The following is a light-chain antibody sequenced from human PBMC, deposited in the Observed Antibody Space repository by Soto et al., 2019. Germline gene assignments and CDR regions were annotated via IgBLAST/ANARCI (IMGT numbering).Light chain of an antibody. V-gene: IGLV1-47*02. J-gene: IGLJ2*01. CDR2: SNN. Sequence: QSVLTQPPSASGTPGQRVTISCSGSSSNIGSTSVYWYQQLPGTAPKLLIYSNNQRPSGVPDRFSGSKSGTSASLAISGLRSQDEADYYCATWDDSLGGVVFGGGTKLTVL. CDR1: SSNIGSTS. CDR3: ATWDDSLGGVV.